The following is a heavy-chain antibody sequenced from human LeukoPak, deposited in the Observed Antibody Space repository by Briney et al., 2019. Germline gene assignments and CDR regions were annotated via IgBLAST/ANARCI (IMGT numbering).Heavy chain of an antibody. D-gene: IGHD3-3*01. CDR2: IYYSGST. CDR1: GGSISSSSYY. V-gene: IGHV4-39*07. J-gene: IGHJ5*02. CDR3: ARDPNYDFWSGPHNWFDP. Sequence: NSSETLSLTCTVSGGSISSSSYYWGWIRQPPGKGLEWIGSIYYSGSTYYNPSLKSRVTISVDTSKNQFSLKLSSVTAADTAVYYCARDPNYDFWSGPHNWFDPWGQGTLVTVSS.